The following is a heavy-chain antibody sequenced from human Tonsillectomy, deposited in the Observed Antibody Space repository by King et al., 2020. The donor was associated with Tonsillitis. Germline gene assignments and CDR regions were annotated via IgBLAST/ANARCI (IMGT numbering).Heavy chain of an antibody. CDR1: GASFSDHY. Sequence: VQLQQWGAGMLKPSETLSLTCAVYGASFSDHYWSWMRQSPGKGLEWIGEINHSGSTNSNRSLKSRVTMSVDTSKNQFSLKVNSVTVADTGIYYCARGKSSIWDNDHYFYMDVWGTGITVSVSS. CDR3: ARGKSSIWDNDHYFYMDV. CDR2: INHSGST. J-gene: IGHJ6*03. V-gene: IGHV4-34*01. D-gene: IGHD1/OR15-1a*01.